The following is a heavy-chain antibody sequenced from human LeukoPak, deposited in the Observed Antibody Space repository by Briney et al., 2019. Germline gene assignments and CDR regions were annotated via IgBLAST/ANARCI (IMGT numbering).Heavy chain of an antibody. V-gene: IGHV3-21*01. CDR1: GFTFSNAW. CDR2: ISSSSSYI. J-gene: IGHJ3*02. D-gene: IGHD3-22*01. CDR3: ARAYYDSSGYYYSAFGI. Sequence: GGSLRLSCAASGFTFSNAWMSWVRQAPGKGLEWVSSISSSSSYIYYADSVKGRFTISRDNAKNSLYLQMNSLRAEDTAVYYCARAYYDSSGYYYSAFGIWGQGTMVTVSS.